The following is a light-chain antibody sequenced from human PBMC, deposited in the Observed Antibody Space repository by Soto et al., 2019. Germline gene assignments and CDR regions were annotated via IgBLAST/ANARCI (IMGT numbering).Light chain of an antibody. CDR1: ENINIY. V-gene: IGKV1-39*01. CDR3: HQSYCSPYR. Sequence: IPLTHLPSSLSASVGDRVTVTCRASENINIYLNCNQQKPGKAPTLLIYGASSLQSGVPSRFRGGGSRTDFTLTISILQGEDFATFYRHQSYCSPYRLGPGTRPEI. J-gene: IGKJ2*03. CDR2: GAS.